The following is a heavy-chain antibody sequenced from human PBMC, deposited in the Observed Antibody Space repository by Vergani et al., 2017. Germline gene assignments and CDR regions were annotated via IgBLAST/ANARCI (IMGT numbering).Heavy chain of an antibody. V-gene: IGHV4-59*01. Sequence: QVQLQESGPGLVKPSETLSLTCTVSGGSISSYYWSWIRQPPGKGLEWIGYIYDSGSTNYNPSLKSRVTISVDTSKNQFSLKLSSVTAADTAVYYCAREAGRNYYGSENWFDPWGQGTLVTVSS. CDR1: GGSISSYY. CDR3: AREAGRNYYGSENWFDP. D-gene: IGHD3-10*01. CDR2: IYDSGST. J-gene: IGHJ5*02.